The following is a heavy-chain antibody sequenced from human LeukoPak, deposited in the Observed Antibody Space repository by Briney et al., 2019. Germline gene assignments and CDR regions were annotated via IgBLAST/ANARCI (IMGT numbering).Heavy chain of an antibody. CDR3: ARDLGQLWSDY. Sequence: PGGSLRLSCAASGFTVSSNYMSWVRQAPGKGLEWVSVIYSGGSTYYADSVKGRFTISRDNSKNTLYLQMNSLRAEDTAVYYCARDLGQLWSDYWGQGTLVTVSS. V-gene: IGHV3-53*01. J-gene: IGHJ4*02. CDR2: IYSGGST. D-gene: IGHD5-18*01. CDR1: GFTVSSNY.